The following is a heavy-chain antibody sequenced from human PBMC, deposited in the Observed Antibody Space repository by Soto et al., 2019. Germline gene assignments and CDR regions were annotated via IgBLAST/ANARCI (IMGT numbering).Heavy chain of an antibody. V-gene: IGHV3-48*03. CDR1: GFTFSSYE. D-gene: IGHD5-18*01. Sequence: GGSLRLSCAASGFTFSSYEMNWVRQAPGKGLEWVSYISSSGSTIYYADSVKGRFTTSRDNAKNSLYLQMNSLRAEDTAVYYCARRYSYGSYYYYGMDVWGQGTTVTVS. CDR2: ISSSGSTI. CDR3: ARRYSYGSYYYYGMDV. J-gene: IGHJ6*02.